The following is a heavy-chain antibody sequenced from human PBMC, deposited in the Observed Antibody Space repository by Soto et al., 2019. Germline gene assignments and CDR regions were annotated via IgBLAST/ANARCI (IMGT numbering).Heavy chain of an antibody. J-gene: IGHJ6*01. D-gene: IGHD3-10*01. CDR1: GDTFKNSV. V-gene: IGHV1-69*01. CDR3: AAELGFGKLSVV. CDR2: IIPLFGTT. Sequence: QVQVVQSGVEVRRPGSSVKVSCKASGDTFKNSVISWVRQAPGQGLEWMGGIIPLFGTTDFAQRFQGRLTITTEESTTTAYMELSRLRSEDTATYYCAAELGFGKLSVVWGQGTTVIVTS.